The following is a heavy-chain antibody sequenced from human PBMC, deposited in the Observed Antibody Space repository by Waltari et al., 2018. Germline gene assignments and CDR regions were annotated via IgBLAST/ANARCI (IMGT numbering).Heavy chain of an antibody. V-gene: IGHV3-30*01. Sequence: QVQLVESGGGVVQPGRSLRLSCAASGFTFSSYAMHWVRQAPGKGLEWVAVISYDGSNKYYADSVKGRFTISRDNAKNTLYLQMNSLRAEDTAVYYCARDAVPAAIVVSNWFDPWGQGTLVTVSS. D-gene: IGHD2-2*01. CDR1: GFTFSSYA. J-gene: IGHJ5*02. CDR3: ARDAVPAAIVVSNWFDP. CDR2: ISYDGSNK.